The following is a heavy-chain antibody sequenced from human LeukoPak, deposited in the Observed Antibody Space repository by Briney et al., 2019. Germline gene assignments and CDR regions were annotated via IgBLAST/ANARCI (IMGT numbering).Heavy chain of an antibody. V-gene: IGHV3-30-3*01. CDR2: ISYDGSNK. CDR3: ARDNDGAAAGSFDY. CDR1: GFTFSSYA. D-gene: IGHD6-13*01. Sequence: GGSLRLSCAASGFTFSSYAMHWVRQAPGKGLEWVAAISYDGSNKFYADSVKGRFTISRDNSKNTLYLQMNSLRAEDTAVCYCARDNDGAAAGSFDYWGQGTLVTVTS. J-gene: IGHJ4*02.